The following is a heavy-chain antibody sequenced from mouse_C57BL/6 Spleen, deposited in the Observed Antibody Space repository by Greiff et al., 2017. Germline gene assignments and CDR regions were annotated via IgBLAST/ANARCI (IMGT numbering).Heavy chain of an antibody. V-gene: IGHV1-15*01. J-gene: IGHJ1*03. CDR1: GYTFTDYE. CDR2: IDPETGGT. CDR3: TRRRYSNYVDYWYFDV. D-gene: IGHD2-5*01. Sequence: QVQLQQSGAELVRPGASVTLSCKASGYTFTDYEMHWVKQTPVHGLEWIGAIDPETGGTAYNQKFKGKAILTADKSSSTAYMELRSLTSEDSAVYYCTRRRYSNYVDYWYFDVWGTGTTVTVSS.